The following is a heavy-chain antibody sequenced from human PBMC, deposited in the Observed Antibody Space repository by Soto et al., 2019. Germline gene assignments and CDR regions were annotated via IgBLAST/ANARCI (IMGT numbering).Heavy chain of an antibody. Sequence: QVQLVQSGAEVKKPGSSVKVSCKASGGTFSSYTISWVRQAPGQGLEWMGRIIPILGIANYAQKFQGRVTITADKSTSTAYMELSSLRSEDTAVYYCARSYSSGWGGSGYWGQGTLVTVSS. J-gene: IGHJ4*02. CDR2: IIPILGIA. CDR1: GGTFSSYT. CDR3: ARSYSSGWGGSGY. V-gene: IGHV1-69*02. D-gene: IGHD6-19*01.